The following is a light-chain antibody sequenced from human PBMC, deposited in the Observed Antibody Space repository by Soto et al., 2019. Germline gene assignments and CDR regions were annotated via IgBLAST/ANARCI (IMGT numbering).Light chain of an antibody. J-gene: IGKJ4*01. Sequence: EIVMTQSPATLSVSPGERATLSFRASQSVSSNLAWYQQKPGQAPRLLIYGASTRATGIPARFSGSGSGTDFTLTISSLQSEDFAVSYCQQYNNWPVTFGGGTKVEIK. CDR1: QSVSSN. CDR3: QQYNNWPVT. CDR2: GAS. V-gene: IGKV3-15*01.